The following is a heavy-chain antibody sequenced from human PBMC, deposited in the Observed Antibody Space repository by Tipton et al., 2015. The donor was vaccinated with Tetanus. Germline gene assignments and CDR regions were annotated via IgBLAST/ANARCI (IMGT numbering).Heavy chain of an antibody. J-gene: IGHJ4*02. CDR1: GISFTNYW. Sequence: QLVQSGGVVRKPGESLKISCKGFGISFTNYWIGWVRQMPGKGLELMGITYPGDFDTRYSPSFQGLVTISADKSNSTAYLQWSSLKAAGTAMYYCARHMGFGDLLSLFDYWGQGTLVTVS. CDR3: ARHMGFGDLLSLFDY. D-gene: IGHD3-10*01. V-gene: IGHV5-51*01. CDR2: TYPGDFDT.